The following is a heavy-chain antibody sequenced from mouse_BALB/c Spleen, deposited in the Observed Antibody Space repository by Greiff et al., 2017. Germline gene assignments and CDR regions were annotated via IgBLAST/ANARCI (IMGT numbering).Heavy chain of an antibody. J-gene: IGHJ2*01. D-gene: IGHD2-4*01. V-gene: IGHV1S41*01. Sequence: DLVKPGASVKLSCKASGYTFTSYWINWIKQRPGQGLEWIGRIAPGSGSTYYNEMFKGKATLTVDTSSSTAYIQLSSLSSEDSAVYSCAREGMITTIFDYWGQGTTLTVSS. CDR3: AREGMITTIFDY. CDR1: GYTFTSYW. CDR2: IAPGSGST.